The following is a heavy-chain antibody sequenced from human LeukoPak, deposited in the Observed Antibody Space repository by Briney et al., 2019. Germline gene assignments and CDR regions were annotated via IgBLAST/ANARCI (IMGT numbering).Heavy chain of an antibody. V-gene: IGHV4-34*01. CDR3: ARGNWIDY. Sequence: PSETLTLTCAVYGGSFSGYYWSWIRQPPGKGLEWIGEINHSGSTNYNPSLKSRVTISVDTSKNQFSLKLSSGTAADTVVYYCARGNWIDYWGQGTLVTVSS. D-gene: IGHD1-20*01. CDR1: GGSFSGYY. CDR2: INHSGST. J-gene: IGHJ4*02.